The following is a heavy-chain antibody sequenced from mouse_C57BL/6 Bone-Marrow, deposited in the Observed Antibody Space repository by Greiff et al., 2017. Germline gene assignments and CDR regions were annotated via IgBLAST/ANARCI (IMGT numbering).Heavy chain of an antibody. V-gene: IGHV1-53*01. Sequence: QVQLQQPGTELVKPGASVKLSCKASGYTFTSYWMHWVKQRPGQGLEWIGNINPSNGGNNYNEKFKSKATLTVDNSSSTAYMQLSSLTSEDTAVYYCARLLRWPYYFDYWGQGTTLTVSS. CDR2: INPSNGGN. D-gene: IGHD1-1*01. CDR1: GYTFTSYW. CDR3: ARLLRWPYYFDY. J-gene: IGHJ2*01.